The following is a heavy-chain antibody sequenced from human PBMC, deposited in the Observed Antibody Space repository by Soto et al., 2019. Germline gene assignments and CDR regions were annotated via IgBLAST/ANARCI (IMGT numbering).Heavy chain of an antibody. Sequence: QVQLQESGPRLVKPSETLSLTCIVSGGSISSYYWSWIRQPPGKGLEWIGYIYYSGSTNYNPSLTSRVTISVDTSKNQFSLKLSSVTAADTAVYYCVRAVLPATAPFDYWGQGTLVTVSS. CDR2: IYYSGST. J-gene: IGHJ4*02. CDR1: GGSISSYY. D-gene: IGHD2-2*01. V-gene: IGHV4-59*01. CDR3: VRAVLPATAPFDY.